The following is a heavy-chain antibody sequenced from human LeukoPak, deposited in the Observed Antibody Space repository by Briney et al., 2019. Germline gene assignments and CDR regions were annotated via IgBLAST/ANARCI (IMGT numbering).Heavy chain of an antibody. CDR1: GFTFSSYG. V-gene: IGHV3-30*03. Sequence: GGSLRLSCAASGFTFSSYGMHWVRQAPGKGLEWVAVISYDGSNKYYADSVKGRFTISRDNSKNTLYLQMNSLRAEDTAVYYCAREYYYDSSGYYPAAFDYWGQGTLVTVSS. J-gene: IGHJ4*02. CDR3: AREYYYDSSGYYPAAFDY. D-gene: IGHD3-22*01. CDR2: ISYDGSNK.